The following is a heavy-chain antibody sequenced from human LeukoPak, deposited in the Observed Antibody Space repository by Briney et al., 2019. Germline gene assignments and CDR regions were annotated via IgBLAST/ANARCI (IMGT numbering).Heavy chain of an antibody. Sequence: SQTLSLTCTISGDSVSSNTAVWNWIRQSPSRGLEWLGRTYYRSKWSNNYAVSVKSRIIINPDTSENQFSLQLNSMTPEDTAVYYCARGDQAFDYWGQGTLVTVSS. CDR2: TYYRSKWSN. V-gene: IGHV6-1*01. D-gene: IGHD2-2*01. J-gene: IGHJ4*02. CDR3: ARGDQAFDY. CDR1: GDSVSSNTAV.